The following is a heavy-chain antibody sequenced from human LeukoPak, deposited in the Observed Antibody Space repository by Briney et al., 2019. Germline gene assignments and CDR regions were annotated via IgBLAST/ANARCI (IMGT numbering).Heavy chain of an antibody. Sequence: ASVKVSCKASGYTFSGYYVHWVRQAPGQGEERMGWINPNSGDTNYAQKFQGRVTMTRDTSISTAYMELSRLTSADTAVYYCAREITGMIGPTDYWGQGTLVTVSS. CDR1: GYTFSGYY. CDR2: INPNSGDT. V-gene: IGHV1-2*02. D-gene: IGHD1-20*01. CDR3: AREITGMIGPTDY. J-gene: IGHJ4*02.